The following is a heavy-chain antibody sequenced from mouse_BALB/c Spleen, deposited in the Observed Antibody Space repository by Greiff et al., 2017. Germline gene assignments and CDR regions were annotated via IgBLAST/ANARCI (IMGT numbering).Heavy chain of an antibody. V-gene: IGHV5-4*02. J-gene: IGHJ3*01. D-gene: IGHD2-14*01. Sequence: EVQVVESGGGLVKPGGSLKLSCAASGFTFSDYYMYWVRQTPEKRLEWVATISDGGSYTYYPDSVKGRFTISRDNAKNNLYLQMSSLKSEDTAMYYCARDRAYYRYDGAYWGQGTLVTVSA. CDR2: ISDGGSYT. CDR3: ARDRAYYRYDGAY. CDR1: GFTFSDYY.